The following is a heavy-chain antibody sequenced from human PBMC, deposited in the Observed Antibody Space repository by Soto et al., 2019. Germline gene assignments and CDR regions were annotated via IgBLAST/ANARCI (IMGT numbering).Heavy chain of an antibody. V-gene: IGHV1-24*01. D-gene: IGHD3-16*02. J-gene: IGHJ4*02. CDR3: AAVLLPPADFAFGGIVAGSFDY. CDR1: GLALSELS. Sequence: ASVKVSCKVSGLALSELSMFWVRQAPGKGLECLGGFDPENGKPIYAQKFQGRLTMTKDTSTETAYMELSSLRSEDSAVYFCAAVLLPPADFAFGGIVAGSFDYWGQGTPVTVSS. CDR2: FDPENGKP.